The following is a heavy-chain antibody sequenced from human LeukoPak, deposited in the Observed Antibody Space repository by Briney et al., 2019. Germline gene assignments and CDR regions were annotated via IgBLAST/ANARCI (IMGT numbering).Heavy chain of an antibody. CDR1: GGSFSGYY. V-gene: IGHV4-34*01. Sequence: SETLSLTCAVYGGSFSGYYWSWIRQPPGKGLEWIGEINHSGSTNYNPSLKSRVTISVDTSKNQFSLKLSSVTAADTAVYYCARKDYDILTATGASTFFDYWGQGTLVTVSS. CDR3: ARKDYDILTATGASTFFDY. D-gene: IGHD3-9*01. CDR2: INHSGST. J-gene: IGHJ4*02.